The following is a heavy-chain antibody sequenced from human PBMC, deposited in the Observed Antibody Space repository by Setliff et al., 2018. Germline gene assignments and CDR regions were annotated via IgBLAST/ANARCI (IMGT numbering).Heavy chain of an antibody. J-gene: IGHJ2*01. Sequence: PGGSLRLSCAASGFTFSTYGLNWVRQAPGKGLEWVSSISSSSSYIYYTDSVKGRFAISRDNAKNSLYLQMNSLRAEDTAVYYCARDPPWELRYFDLWGRGTLVTVSS. CDR2: ISSSSSYI. CDR3: ARDPPWELRYFDL. V-gene: IGHV3-21*01. CDR1: GFTFSTYG. D-gene: IGHD1-26*01.